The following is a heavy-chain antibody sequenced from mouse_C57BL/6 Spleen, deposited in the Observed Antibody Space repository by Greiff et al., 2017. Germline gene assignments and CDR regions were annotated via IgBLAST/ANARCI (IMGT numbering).Heavy chain of an antibody. D-gene: IGHD4-1*01. J-gene: IGHJ4*01. CDR3: ARSQTGVYAMDY. V-gene: IGHV1-64*01. CDR1: GYTFTSYW. CDR2: IHPSDGTT. Sequence: QVQLQQPGAELVKPGASVKLSCKASGYTFTSYWMNWVKQRPGQGLEWIGMIHPSDGTTNYNEKFKSKATLTVDKSSSTAYMQLSSLTSEDSAVYYCARSQTGVYAMDYWGQGTSVTVSS.